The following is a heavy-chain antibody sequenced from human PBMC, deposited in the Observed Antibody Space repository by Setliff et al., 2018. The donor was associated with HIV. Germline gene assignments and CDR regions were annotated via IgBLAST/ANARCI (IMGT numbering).Heavy chain of an antibody. J-gene: IGHJ1*01. D-gene: IGHD3-10*01. CDR3: AQAQTSVSGSYYQYLQH. CDR1: GYTVTELS. CDR2: FDPEDNKI. Sequence: ASVKVSCKVSGYTVTELSINWVRQAPGKGPEWMGGFDPEDNKIVYAQKFQGRVTTTEDTSTDTAYMELSSLRPEDTAVYYCAQAQTSVSGSYYQYLQHWGQGTLVTVS. V-gene: IGHV1-24*01.